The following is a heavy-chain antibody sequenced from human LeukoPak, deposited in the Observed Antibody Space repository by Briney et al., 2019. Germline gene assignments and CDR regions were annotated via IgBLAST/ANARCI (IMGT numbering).Heavy chain of an antibody. CDR1: GYSISSGYY. V-gene: IGHV4-38-2*02. CDR2: IYHSGST. Sequence: SETLSLTCAVSGYSISSGYYWGWIRQPPGKGLEWIGSIYHSGSTYYNPSLKSRVTISVDMSKNQFSLKLSSVTAADTAVYYCAREYCGGDCYENWFDPWGQGTLVTVSS. J-gene: IGHJ5*02. D-gene: IGHD2-21*02. CDR3: AREYCGGDCYENWFDP.